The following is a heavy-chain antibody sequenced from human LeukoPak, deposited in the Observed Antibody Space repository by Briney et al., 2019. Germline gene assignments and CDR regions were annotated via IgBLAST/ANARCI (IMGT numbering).Heavy chain of an antibody. Sequence: ASVKVSCKASGYTFTGYYMHWVRQAPGQGLEWMGIINPSGGSTSYAQKFQGRVTMTRDTSMSTVYMELSSLRSEDTAVYYCAGGCSSTSCYTGDYYYYYYMDVWGKGTTVTVSS. CDR3: AGGCSSTSCYTGDYYYYYYMDV. D-gene: IGHD2-2*02. V-gene: IGHV1-46*01. CDR1: GYTFTGYY. J-gene: IGHJ6*03. CDR2: INPSGGST.